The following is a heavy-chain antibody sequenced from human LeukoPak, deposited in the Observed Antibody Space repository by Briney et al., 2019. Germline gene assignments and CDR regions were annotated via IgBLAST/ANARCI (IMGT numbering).Heavy chain of an antibody. CDR2: INQDGSVK. V-gene: IGHV3-7*01. CDR1: GFTFSTYW. J-gene: IGHJ4*02. Sequence: GGSLRLSCAASGFTFSTYWMTWVRQAPGKGLEWVANINQDGSVKYYVDSVKGRFTISKDSAKNTLYLQMSSLRAEDTAIYYCTKDERWGQGTLVTVSS. CDR3: TKDER.